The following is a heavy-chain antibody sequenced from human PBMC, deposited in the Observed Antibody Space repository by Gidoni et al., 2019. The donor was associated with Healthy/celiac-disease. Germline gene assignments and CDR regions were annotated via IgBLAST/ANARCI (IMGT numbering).Heavy chain of an antibody. J-gene: IGHJ6*03. V-gene: IGHV5-51*01. CDR1: GYSFTSYW. CDR3: ARPAYDFWSGYYYYYMDV. D-gene: IGHD3-3*01. Sequence: EVQLVQSGAEVNKPGESLQIPCQGSGYSFTSYWIGWVRQMPGKGLEWMGIIYPGDSDTRYSPSFQGQVTISADKSISTAYLQWSSLKASDTAMYYCARPAYDFWSGYYYYYMDVWGKGTTVTVSS. CDR2: IYPGDSDT.